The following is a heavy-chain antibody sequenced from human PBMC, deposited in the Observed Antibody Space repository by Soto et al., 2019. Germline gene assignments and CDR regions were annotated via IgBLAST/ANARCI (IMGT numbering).Heavy chain of an antibody. CDR2: IYYSGST. J-gene: IGHJ4*02. CDR3: ARDRGQLCSSTSGLTGCDY. D-gene: IGHD2-2*01. Sequence: QVQLQESGPGLVKPSETLSLTCTVSGGSISSYYWSWIRQPPGKGLDWLGYIYYSGSTHYNPSLKSRVTIAVDTSKNQFSLKLSSVTAADTAVYYCARDRGQLCSSTSGLTGCDYWGQGTLVTVSS. CDR1: GGSISSYY. V-gene: IGHV4-59*01.